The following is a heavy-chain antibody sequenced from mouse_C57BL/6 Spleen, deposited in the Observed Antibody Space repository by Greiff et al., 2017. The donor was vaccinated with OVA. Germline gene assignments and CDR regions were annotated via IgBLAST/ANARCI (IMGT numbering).Heavy chain of an antibody. D-gene: IGHD1-1*01. CDR1: GYTFTDYE. J-gene: IGHJ3*01. CDR2: IDPETGGT. CDR3: TRWGYGSAWFAY. V-gene: IGHV1-15*01. Sequence: LVESGAELVRPGASVTLSCKASGYTFTDYEMHWVKQTPVHGLEWIGAIDPETGGTAYNQKFKGKAILTADKSSSTAYMELRSLTSEDSAVYYCTRWGYGSAWFAYWGQGTLVTVSA.